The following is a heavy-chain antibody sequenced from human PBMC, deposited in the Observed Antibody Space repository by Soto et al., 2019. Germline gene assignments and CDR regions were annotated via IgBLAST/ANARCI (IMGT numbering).Heavy chain of an antibody. CDR2: IYSGGST. D-gene: IGHD6-13*01. V-gene: IGHV3-53*01. Sequence: GGSLRLSCAASGFTVSSNYMSWVRQAPGKGLEWVSVIYSGGSTYYADSVKGRCTISRDNSKKTLYLQMNSLRAEDTAVYYCASRDGIAAAGTAFDIWGQGTMVTVSS. CDR1: GFTVSSNY. CDR3: ASRDGIAAAGTAFDI. J-gene: IGHJ3*02.